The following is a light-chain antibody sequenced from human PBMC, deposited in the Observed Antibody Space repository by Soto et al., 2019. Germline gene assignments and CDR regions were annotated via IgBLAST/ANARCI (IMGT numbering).Light chain of an antibody. CDR2: DNN. CDR1: SSNIGINY. Sequence: QSVLTQPPSVSAAPGQKVTISCSGSSSNIGINYVSWYQHLPGTAAKLLIYDNNKRPSGIPDRFSGSKSGTSATLGITGLQTGDEADFYCGTWDSSLSAGVFGGGTQLTVL. J-gene: IGLJ2*01. CDR3: GTWDSSLSAGV. V-gene: IGLV1-51*01.